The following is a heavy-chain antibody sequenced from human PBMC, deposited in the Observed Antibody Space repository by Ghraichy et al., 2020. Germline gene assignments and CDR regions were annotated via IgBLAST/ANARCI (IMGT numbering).Heavy chain of an antibody. CDR3: ASRPTTNWKYGLDV. CDR1: GLTFSTYA. D-gene: IGHD1-1*01. V-gene: IGHV3-23*01. CDR2: IGGSGGNT. Sequence: GGSLRLSCAASGLTFSTYAMSWVRQAPGKGLEWVSVIGGSGGNTYYADSVKGRFTISRDDSKNTLYLQMNSLRAEDTAVYYCASRPTTNWKYGLDVWGQGTTVTVSS. J-gene: IGHJ6*02.